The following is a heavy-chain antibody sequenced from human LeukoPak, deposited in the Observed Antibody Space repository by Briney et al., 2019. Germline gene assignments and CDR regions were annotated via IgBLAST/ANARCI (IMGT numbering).Heavy chain of an antibody. CDR1: GGTFSSYA. V-gene: IGHV1-2*02. J-gene: IGHJ5*02. Sequence: GASVKVSCKASGGTFSSYAISWVRQAPGQGLEWMGWINPNSGGTNYAQKFQGRVTMTRDTSISTAYMELSRLRSDDTAVYYCARESGGRRVPWFDPWGQGTLVTVSS. CDR2: INPNSGGT. CDR3: ARESGGRRVPWFDP. D-gene: IGHD3-10*01.